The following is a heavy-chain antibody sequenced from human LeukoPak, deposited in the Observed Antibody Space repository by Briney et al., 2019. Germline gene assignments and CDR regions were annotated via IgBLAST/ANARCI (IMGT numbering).Heavy chain of an antibody. CDR3: AKGGGWLYYFDY. J-gene: IGHJ4*02. D-gene: IGHD6-19*01. CDR2: ISSSGGDA. CDR1: GFTFSGFA. Sequence: AGGSLRLSCAASGFTFSGFAMNWVRQAPGKGLEWVSAISSSGGDAYYADSVKGRFTISRDNSKNTLYLQMNSLRAEDTAIYYCAKGGGWLYYFDYWGQGTLVTVSS. V-gene: IGHV3-23*01.